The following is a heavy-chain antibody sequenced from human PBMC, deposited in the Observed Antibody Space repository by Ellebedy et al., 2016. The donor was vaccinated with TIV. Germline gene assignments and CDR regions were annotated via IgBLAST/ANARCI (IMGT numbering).Heavy chain of an antibody. CDR3: ARDILDYYDSSGCLY. CDR2: ISAYNGNT. Sequence: AASVQVSCKASGYTFTSYGISWVRQAPGQGLEWMGWISAYNGNTNYAQKLQGRVTMTTDTSTSTAYMELRSLRSDDTAVYYCARDILDYYDSSGCLYWGQGTLVTVSA. CDR1: GYTFTSYG. J-gene: IGHJ4*02. D-gene: IGHD3-22*01. V-gene: IGHV1-18*04.